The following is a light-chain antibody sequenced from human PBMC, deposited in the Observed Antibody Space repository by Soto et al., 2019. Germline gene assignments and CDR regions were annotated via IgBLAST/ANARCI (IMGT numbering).Light chain of an antibody. CDR1: QSISSY. CDR3: QQRINWPLT. CDR2: DAS. V-gene: IGKV3-11*01. J-gene: IGKJ4*01. Sequence: EIVLTQSPATLSLSPGERVTLSCRASQSISSYLAWYQQKPGQAPRLLMYDASNRAAGIPARFSGSGSETDFTLTISSLEPEDFAVYYCQQRINWPLTFCGGTKVEIK.